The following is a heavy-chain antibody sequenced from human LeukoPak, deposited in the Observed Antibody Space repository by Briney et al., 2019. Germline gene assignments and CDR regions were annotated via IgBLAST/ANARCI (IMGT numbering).Heavy chain of an antibody. CDR1: GFTFSSYA. J-gene: IGHJ5*02. CDR2: ISGSGGST. V-gene: IGHV3-23*01. CDR3: TTLIIRFGVLCGFDP. D-gene: IGHD3-10*01. Sequence: GGSLSLSCAASGFTFSSYAMRWVRQAPGKGLEWGSAISGSGGSTYYADSAKGRFTISRDNYKNTLHLQMNSWKTEDTAVYHCTTLIIRFGVLCGFDPWGQGTQVTVSS.